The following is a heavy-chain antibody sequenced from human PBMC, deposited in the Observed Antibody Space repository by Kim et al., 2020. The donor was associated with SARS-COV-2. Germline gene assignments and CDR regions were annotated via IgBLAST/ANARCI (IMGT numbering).Heavy chain of an antibody. CDR2: IYIGGNT. V-gene: IGHV3-53*01. D-gene: IGHD3-10*01. J-gene: IGHJ6*02. Sequence: GGSLRLSCAASGLSVTSDYWIWVRQAPGKGLEWVSVIYIGGNTYYTDSVEGRFTISRDTAKNTLYLQMNSLGGEDTAVYYCARARGSESYYNSYNGVDVWGHGTAVTVSS. CDR1: GLSVTSDY. CDR3: ARARGSESYYNSYNGVDV.